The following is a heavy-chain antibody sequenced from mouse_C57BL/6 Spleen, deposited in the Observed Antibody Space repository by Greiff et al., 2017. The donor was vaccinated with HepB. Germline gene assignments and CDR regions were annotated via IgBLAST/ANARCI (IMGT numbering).Heavy chain of an antibody. J-gene: IGHJ3*01. Sequence: VQLKESGGGLVKPGGSLKLSCAASGFTFSSYAMSWVRQTPEKRLEWVATISDGGSYTYYPDNVKGRFTISRDNAKNNLYLQMSHLKSEDTAMYYCAREDLDGYYVGFAYWGQGTLVTVSA. CDR1: GFTFSSYA. V-gene: IGHV5-4*01. D-gene: IGHD2-3*01. CDR2: ISDGGSYT. CDR3: AREDLDGYYVGFAY.